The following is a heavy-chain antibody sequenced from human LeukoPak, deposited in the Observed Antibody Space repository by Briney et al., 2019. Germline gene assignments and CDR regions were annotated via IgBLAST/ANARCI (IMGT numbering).Heavy chain of an antibody. J-gene: IGHJ4*02. V-gene: IGHV4-61*01. CDR2: IYYSGST. D-gene: IGHD6-19*01. Sequence: SEALSLTCAVSGGSVSRGSYYWSWIRQPPGKGLERIGYIYYSGSTNYNPSLKSRVTISVDTSKNQFSLKLSSVTAADTAVYYCARDSISVAGIDDWGQGTLVTVSS. CDR3: ARDSISVAGIDD. CDR1: GGSVSRGSYY.